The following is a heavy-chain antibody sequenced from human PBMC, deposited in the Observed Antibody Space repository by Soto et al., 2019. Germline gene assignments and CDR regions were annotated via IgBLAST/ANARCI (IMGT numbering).Heavy chain of an antibody. CDR1: GYRFSSYW. D-gene: IGHD2-2*01. Sequence: EVQLVQSGAEVKKPGESLKISCKGSGYRFSSYWIGWVRQMPGKGLEWMGIIYPGDSDTRYSPSFQGQVTISADRSIKTAYLQWRSLKASETAMYYWARGFFSSFSCYRRWFDPWGQGTLVTVSS. J-gene: IGHJ5*02. V-gene: IGHV5-51*03. CDR2: IYPGDSDT. CDR3: ARGFFSSFSCYRRWFDP.